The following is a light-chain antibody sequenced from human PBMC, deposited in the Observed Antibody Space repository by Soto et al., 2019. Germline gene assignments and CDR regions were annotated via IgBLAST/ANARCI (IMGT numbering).Light chain of an antibody. CDR1: SSDVGAYKY. J-gene: IGLJ3*02. CDR3: TSYVGSDIWV. CDR2: EVS. Sequence: QSALTQPPSASGSPGQSVTISCTGTSSDVGAYKYVSWYQQYPGKAPKLMIYEVSKRPSGVPDRFSRSNSGNTASLTVSGLQDEDEADYYCTSYVGSDIWVFGGGTKLTVL. V-gene: IGLV2-8*01.